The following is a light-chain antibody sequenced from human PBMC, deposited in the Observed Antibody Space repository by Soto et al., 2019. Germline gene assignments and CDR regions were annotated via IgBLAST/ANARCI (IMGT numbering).Light chain of an antibody. J-gene: IGLJ2*01. CDR2: DVT. Sequence: QSALAQPASVSGSPGQSITISCTGTSSDIGAYNFVSWYQQHPGKDPKGMIRDVTYRPLGVSNRFSGSKSGNTASLTISGLQAEDEADYYCSSYTSSCSVVFGGGTKLTVL. CDR1: SSDIGAYNF. CDR3: SSYTSSCSVV. V-gene: IGLV2-14*01.